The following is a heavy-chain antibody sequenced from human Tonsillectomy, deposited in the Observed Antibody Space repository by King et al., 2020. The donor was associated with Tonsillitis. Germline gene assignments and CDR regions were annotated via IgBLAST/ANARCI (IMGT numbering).Heavy chain of an antibody. CDR1: GFTFSSFA. V-gene: IGHV3-64D*06. CDR3: VKIHYDPIGFPF. CDR2: ISSNGGST. D-gene: IGHD3-22*01. Sequence: VQLVESGGGLVQPVGSLRLSCSASGFTFSSFAMHWVRQAPGKGLEYVSAISSNGGSTYHADSVKGRFTISRDNSKNTLYLQMSSLRAEDTAVYYCVKIHYDPIGFPFWGQGTLVTVSS. J-gene: IGHJ4*02.